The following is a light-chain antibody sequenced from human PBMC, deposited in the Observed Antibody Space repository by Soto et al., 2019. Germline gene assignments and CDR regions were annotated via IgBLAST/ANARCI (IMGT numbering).Light chain of an antibody. CDR2: YDD. CDR1: SSNVGNNA. J-gene: IGLJ3*02. V-gene: IGLV1-36*01. Sequence: QSVLTQPPSVSEAPRQRVTISCSGSSSNVGNNAVNWYQQLPGKAPKLLIYYDDLLPSGVSDRFSGSKSGTSASLAISGLQAEEEADDYCESWDDNLNGFWVFGGGTKVTVL. CDR3: ESWDDNLNGFWV.